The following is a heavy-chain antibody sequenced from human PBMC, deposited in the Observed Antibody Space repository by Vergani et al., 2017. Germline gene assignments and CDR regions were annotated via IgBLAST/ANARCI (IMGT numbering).Heavy chain of an antibody. V-gene: IGHV1-2*02. CDR1: GYTFTDYY. D-gene: IGHD5-18*01. J-gene: IGHJ4*02. CDR2: INPHNGVT. Sequence: QVQLVQSGAAVKKPGASVKVSCKASGYTFTDYYMHWVRQAPGQGLEWMGWINPHNGVTNYAQKFQGRVTMTRDTSISTASMELNRLRSDDTAVYYCARVAFTALALVSFDYWSQGTLVTVSS. CDR3: ARVAFTALALVSFDY.